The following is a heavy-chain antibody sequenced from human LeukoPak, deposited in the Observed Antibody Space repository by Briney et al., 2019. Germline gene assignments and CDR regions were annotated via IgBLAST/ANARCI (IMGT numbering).Heavy chain of an antibody. CDR2: MNPNSGNT. V-gene: IGHV1-8*01. CDR1: GYTLTSYD. D-gene: IGHD6-6*01. CDR3: ARGLGAARTYYYYMDV. J-gene: IGHJ6*03. Sequence: ASVKVSCKASGYTLTSYDINWVRQATGQGLEWMGWMNPNSGNTGYAQKFQGRVTMTRNTSISTAYMELSSLRFEDTAVYYCARGLGAARTYYYYMDVWGKGTTVTVSS.